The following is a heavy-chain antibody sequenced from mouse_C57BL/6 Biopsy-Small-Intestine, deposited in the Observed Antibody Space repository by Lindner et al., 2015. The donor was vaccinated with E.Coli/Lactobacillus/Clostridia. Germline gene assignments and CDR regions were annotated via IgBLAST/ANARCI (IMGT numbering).Heavy chain of an antibody. CDR2: ISSGSNTI. CDR3: ARELPPNWYFDV. J-gene: IGHJ1*03. D-gene: IGHD1-1*01. CDR1: GFTFSDYG. V-gene: IGHV5-17*01. Sequence: VQLQESGGGLVKPGGSLKLSCAASGFTFSDYGMHWVRQAPEKGLEWVAYISSGSNTIYYADTVEGRFTISRDNAKNALFLQMTSLGSEDTAMYYCARELPPNWYFDVWGTGTTVTVSS.